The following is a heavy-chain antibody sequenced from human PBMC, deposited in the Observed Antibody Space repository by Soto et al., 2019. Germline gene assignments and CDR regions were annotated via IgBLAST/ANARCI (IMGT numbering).Heavy chain of an antibody. J-gene: IGHJ6*02. CDR2: ISSSGSTI. D-gene: IGHD3-10*01. V-gene: IGHV3-11*01. CDR3: ARDHYMTRPHYYYYGMDV. Sequence: PGGSLRLSCAASGFTFSDYYMSWIRQAPGKGLEWVSYISSSGSTIYYADSVKGRFTISRDNAKNSLYLQMNSLRAEDTAVYYCARDHYMTRPHYYYYGMDVWGQGTTVTVSS. CDR1: GFTFSDYY.